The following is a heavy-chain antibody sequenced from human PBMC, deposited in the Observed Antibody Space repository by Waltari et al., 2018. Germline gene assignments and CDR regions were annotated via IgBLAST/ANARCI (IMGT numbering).Heavy chain of an antibody. Sequence: EVQLVESGGGLVKPGGSLRLSCAASGFTFSSYSMNWVHQAPGKGLEWVSSISSSSSYIYYADSVKGRFTISRDNAKNSLYLQMNSLRAEDTAVYYCARGGYYDFWSGYYEGYYYYGMDVWGQGTTVTVSS. J-gene: IGHJ6*02. D-gene: IGHD3-3*01. CDR1: GFTFSSYS. CDR3: ARGGYYDFWSGYYEGYYYYGMDV. V-gene: IGHV3-21*01. CDR2: ISSSSSYI.